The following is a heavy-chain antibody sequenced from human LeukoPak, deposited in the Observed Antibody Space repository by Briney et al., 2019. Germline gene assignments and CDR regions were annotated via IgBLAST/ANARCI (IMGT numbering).Heavy chain of an antibody. J-gene: IGHJ3*02. CDR2: INPNSGGT. CDR1: GYTFTGYY. Sequence: GASVKVSCKASGYTFTGYYMHWVRQAPGQGLKWMGWINPNSGGTNYAQKFQGRVTMTRDTSISTAYMELSRLRSDDTAVYYCARDADSSSGEAFDIWGQGTMVTVSS. V-gene: IGHV1-2*02. CDR3: ARDADSSSGEAFDI. D-gene: IGHD6-13*01.